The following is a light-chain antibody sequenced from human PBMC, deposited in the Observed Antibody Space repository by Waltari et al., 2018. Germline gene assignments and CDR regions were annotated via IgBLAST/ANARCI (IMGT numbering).Light chain of an antibody. J-gene: IGKJ2*01. Sequence: EIVLTQSPGTLSLSPGERATLSCRSSQSVSSTYLAWYQQKPGQATRPPIHGASNSATXXXXXXXXXXXXXXXXXTXSRLEPEDFAVYYCQHYGSSTYTFGQGTKLEIK. CDR1: QSVSSTY. CDR2: GAS. CDR3: QHYGSSTYT. V-gene: IGKV3-20*01.